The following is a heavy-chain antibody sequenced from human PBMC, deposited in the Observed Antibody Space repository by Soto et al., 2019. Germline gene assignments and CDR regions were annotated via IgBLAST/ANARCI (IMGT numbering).Heavy chain of an antibody. J-gene: IGHJ3*02. V-gene: IGHV3-21*01. CDR2: ISSSSSYI. Sequence: GESLKISCAASGFTFSSYSMNWVRQAPGKGLEWVSSISSSSSYIYYADSVKGRFTISRDNAKNSLYLQMNSLRVEDTAVYYCARDPSIAARDAFDIWGQGTMVTVSS. D-gene: IGHD6-6*01. CDR3: ARDPSIAARDAFDI. CDR1: GFTFSSYS.